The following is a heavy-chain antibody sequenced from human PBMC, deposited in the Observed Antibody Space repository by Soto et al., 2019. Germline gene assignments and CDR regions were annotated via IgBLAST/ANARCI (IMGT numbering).Heavy chain of an antibody. CDR3: ARTGTDPDY. CDR1: GFTFDDYA. V-gene: IGHV3-9*01. CDR2: ISWNSGSI. Sequence: GGSLSLSCAASGFTFDDYAMHWVRQAPGKGLEWVSGISWNSGSIGYADSVKGRFTISRDNAKNSLYLQMNSLRAEDTALYYCARTGTDPDYWGQGTLVTVSS. D-gene: IGHD1-1*01. J-gene: IGHJ4*02.